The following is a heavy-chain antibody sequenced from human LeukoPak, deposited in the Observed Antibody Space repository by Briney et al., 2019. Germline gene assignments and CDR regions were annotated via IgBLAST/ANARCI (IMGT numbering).Heavy chain of an antibody. D-gene: IGHD3-9*01. J-gene: IGHJ6*03. CDR1: GGSISSSSYY. CDR3: ARDRGYDILTGYYNRNYYYYYYMDV. V-gene: IGHV4-61*02. Sequence: PSETLSLTCTVSGGSISSSSYYWAWIRQPAGMGLAWIGRIYTSGSTNYNPALRSRVTISVDTPKHQLHLKQSPVTAADTAVYYCARDRGYDILTGYYNRNYYYYYYMDVWGKGTTVTISS. CDR2: IYTSGST.